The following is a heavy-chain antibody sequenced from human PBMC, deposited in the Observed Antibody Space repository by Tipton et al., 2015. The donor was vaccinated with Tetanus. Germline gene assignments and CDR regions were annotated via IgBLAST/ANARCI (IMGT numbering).Heavy chain of an antibody. D-gene: IGHD3-16*01. V-gene: IGHV4-59*02. CDR2: VYYTGDT. J-gene: IGHJ1*01. CDR3: AGVTAQRTELCFEH. Sequence: TLSLTCTVSGDSVSGYYWSWIRQPPGKGLEWVGYVYYTGDTNYNPSLKSRVTISMDSSENQISLKMTSVTAADTAVYYCAGVTAQRTELCFEHWGQGTQVTVSS. CDR1: GDSVSGYY.